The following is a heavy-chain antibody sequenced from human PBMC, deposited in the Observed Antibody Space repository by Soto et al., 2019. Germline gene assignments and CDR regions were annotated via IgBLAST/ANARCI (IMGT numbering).Heavy chain of an antibody. CDR1: GFTFSTYG. D-gene: IGHD1-26*01. J-gene: IGHJ4*02. CDR3: ARAGGGSYPLDY. CDR2: IWYDGSNK. Sequence: QVQLVESGGGVVQPGRSLRLSCAASGFTFSTYGMHWVRQAPGKGLEWVALIWYDGSNKYYADSVKDRFTISRDNSKNTLYLQMNSLRAEDTAVYSCARAGGGSYPLDYRGQGTLVTVSS. V-gene: IGHV3-33*01.